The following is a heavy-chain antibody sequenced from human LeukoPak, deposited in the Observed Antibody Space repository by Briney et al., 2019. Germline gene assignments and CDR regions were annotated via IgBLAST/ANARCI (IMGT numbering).Heavy chain of an antibody. D-gene: IGHD3-10*02. CDR3: AELGITMIGGV. V-gene: IGHV3-23*01. CDR2: ISGSGGST. J-gene: IGHJ6*04. Sequence: GGSLRLSCAASGFTFSNYALSWVRQAPGKGLEWVSAISGSGGSTYYADSVKGRFTISRDNSKDTLYLQMNSLRAEDTAVYYCAELGITMIGGVWGKGTTVTISS. CDR1: GFTFSNYA.